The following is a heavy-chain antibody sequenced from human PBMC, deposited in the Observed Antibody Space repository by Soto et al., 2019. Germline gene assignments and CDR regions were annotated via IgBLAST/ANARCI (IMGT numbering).Heavy chain of an antibody. J-gene: IGHJ6*02. CDR2: ISAGGSST. D-gene: IGHD4-4*01. CDR1: GFTFSTSA. V-gene: IGHV3-23*01. CDR3: AKSYSPDV. Sequence: GGSLRLSCAASGFTFSTSAMTWVRQAPGQGPEWVSGISAGGSSTYYADSVKGRFTISRDNSKNTLFLQMDSLRVDDTATYYCAKSYSPDVWGQGTTVIVS.